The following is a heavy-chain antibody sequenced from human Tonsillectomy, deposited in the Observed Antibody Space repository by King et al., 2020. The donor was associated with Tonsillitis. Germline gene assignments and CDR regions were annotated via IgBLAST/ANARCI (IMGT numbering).Heavy chain of an antibody. J-gene: IGHJ4*02. CDR3: ANGYSGSYGTIDY. CDR2: INWNSGNI. D-gene: IGHD1-26*01. V-gene: IGHV3-9*01. CDR1: GFTFDDYA. Sequence: VQLVESGGGLLQPGRSLRLSCAASGFTFDDYAMHWVRQAPGKGLEWVSGINWNSGNIGYADSVKGRFTISRDNAKNSLYLQMNGLRAEDTVLYYCANGYSGSYGTIDYWGQGTLVTVSS.